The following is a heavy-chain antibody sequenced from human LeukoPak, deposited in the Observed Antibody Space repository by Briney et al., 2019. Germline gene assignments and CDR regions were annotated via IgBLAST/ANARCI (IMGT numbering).Heavy chain of an antibody. CDR3: ARERYCSSTSCYYRANWFDP. J-gene: IGHJ5*02. Sequence: SETLSLTCTVSGGSISSGDYYWSWIRQPPGKGLEWIGYIYYSGSAYYNPSLKSRVTMSVDTSKNQFSLKLSSVTAADTAVYYCARERYCSSTSCYYRANWFDPWGQGTLVTVSS. D-gene: IGHD2-2*01. V-gene: IGHV4-30-4*08. CDR1: GGSISSGDYY. CDR2: IYYSGSA.